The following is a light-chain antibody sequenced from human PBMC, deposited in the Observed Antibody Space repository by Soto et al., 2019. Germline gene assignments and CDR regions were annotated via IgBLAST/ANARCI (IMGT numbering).Light chain of an antibody. Sequence: EIVLTQSPGTLSLSPGERATLSCRASQSVSSIYLAWYQQKPGQAPRLLIYGASSRATGIPGRFSGSGSGTDFTLTISRLEPEDFAVYYCQQYGSSPPWVTFGQGTKLEIK. CDR2: GAS. CDR1: QSVSSIY. V-gene: IGKV3-20*01. CDR3: QQYGSSPPWVT. J-gene: IGKJ2*01.